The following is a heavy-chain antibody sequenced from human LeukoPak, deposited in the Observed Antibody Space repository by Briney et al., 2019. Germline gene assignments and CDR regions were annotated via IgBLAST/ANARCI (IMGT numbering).Heavy chain of an antibody. CDR2: ISYNGGST. J-gene: IGHJ6*02. CDR1: GFTFSSYA. V-gene: IGHV3-64D*06. Sequence: PGGSLRLSCAASGFTFSSYAMSWVRQAPGKGLEYVSAISYNGGSTYYADSVKGRFTISRDNSKNTLYLQMSSLRAEDTAVYYCVKDDVYYYDSSGYYPTVWGQGTTVTVSS. D-gene: IGHD3-22*01. CDR3: VKDDVYYYDSSGYYPTV.